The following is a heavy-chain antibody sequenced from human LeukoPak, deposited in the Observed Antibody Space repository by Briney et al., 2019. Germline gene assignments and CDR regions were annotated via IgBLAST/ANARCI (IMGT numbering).Heavy chain of an antibody. CDR3: VLSSVTLPGAYHGMDV. CDR2: ISHGGIP. D-gene: IGHD4-17*01. CDR1: AGSISSAYSS. V-gene: IGHV4-30-2*01. J-gene: IGHJ6*02. Sequence: SSETLSLTCAVSAGSISSAYSSWSWIRQPPGKGLEWIGYISHGGIPYYDPSLRGRVTMSVGGSKNQFSLELTSVTAADTAVYYCVLSSVTLPGAYHGMDVWGPGATVVVS.